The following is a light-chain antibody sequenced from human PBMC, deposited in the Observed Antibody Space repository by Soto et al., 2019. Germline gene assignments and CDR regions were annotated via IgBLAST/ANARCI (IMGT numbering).Light chain of an antibody. CDR3: QQRSNWPRT. V-gene: IGKV3-11*01. J-gene: IGKJ1*01. Sequence: PGETAPLSCRASESVASNYLAWYQQKPGQAPRLLVYGASTRATGIPVRFGGSGSATEFTLTISSLEPEDFAVYYCQQRSNWPRTFGQGTKVDIK. CDR1: ESVASNY. CDR2: GAS.